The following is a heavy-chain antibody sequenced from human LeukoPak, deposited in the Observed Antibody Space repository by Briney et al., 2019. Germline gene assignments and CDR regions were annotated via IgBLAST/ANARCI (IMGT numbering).Heavy chain of an antibody. Sequence: SVKVSCKASGGTFSSYAISWVRQAPGQGLEWMGGIIPIFGTANYAQKFQGRVTITADKSTSTAYMELSSLRSEDTAVYYCARVSGWNPLEAAHLDYWGRGTLVTVSS. J-gene: IGHJ4*02. D-gene: IGHD6-19*01. CDR2: IIPIFGTA. V-gene: IGHV1-69*06. CDR1: GGTFSSYA. CDR3: ARVSGWNPLEAAHLDY.